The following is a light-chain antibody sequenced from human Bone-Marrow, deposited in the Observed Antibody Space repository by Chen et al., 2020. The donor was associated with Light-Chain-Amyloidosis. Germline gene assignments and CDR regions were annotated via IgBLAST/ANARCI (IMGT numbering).Light chain of an antibody. J-gene: IGLJ2*01. CDR2: RDT. Sequence: YEMTQPPPVSASPGQTARITCSGDDLPTKYAYWYQQKPGQAPVLVIHRDTEMPSGISERFSRSSSGTTATFTISGVQAEDEADYHCQSADSIGTYEVIFGGGTKLTLL. CDR3: QSADSIGTYEVI. V-gene: IGLV3-25*03. CDR1: DLPTKY.